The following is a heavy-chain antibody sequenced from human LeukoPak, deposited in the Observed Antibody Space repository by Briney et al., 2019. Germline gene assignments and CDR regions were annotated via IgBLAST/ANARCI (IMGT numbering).Heavy chain of an antibody. J-gene: IGHJ4*02. D-gene: IGHD3-10*01. V-gene: IGHV3-23*01. Sequence: PGGSLRLSCAASGFTFISYAMNWVRQPPGKGLQWVSGISGSGGRTYYADSVKGRFTISRDNSKNMLYLQMNSLRAEDTAVYYCAKPSITDDYFDYWGQGTLVTVSS. CDR2: ISGSGGRT. CDR1: GFTFISYA. CDR3: AKPSITDDYFDY.